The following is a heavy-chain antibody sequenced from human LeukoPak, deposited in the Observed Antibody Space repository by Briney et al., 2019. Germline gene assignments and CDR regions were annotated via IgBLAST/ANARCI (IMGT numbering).Heavy chain of an antibody. CDR1: GYIINNYW. Sequence: GESLKISCKGPGYIINNYWIGWVRQMPGKGLEWMGIIYPADSDIRYSPSFQGQVTISADKSISTAYLQWSSLKASDTAMYYCARQEYCSGGSCYTWFDPWGQGTLVTVSS. CDR2: IYPADSDI. J-gene: IGHJ5*02. CDR3: ARQEYCSGGSCYTWFDP. V-gene: IGHV5-51*01. D-gene: IGHD2-15*01.